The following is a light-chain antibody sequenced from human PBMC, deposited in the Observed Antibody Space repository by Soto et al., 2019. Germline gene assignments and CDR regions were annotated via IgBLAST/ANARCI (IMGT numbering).Light chain of an antibody. V-gene: IGKV3-11*01. Sequence: EIVLTQSPATLSLSPGERATLSCRASQNVANYLDWYQQKPGQAPRLLIYGASIRATGIPARFSGSGSGTDFTLTISSLEPEDFAAYYCQQYNNWPQTFGQGTKVDIK. CDR3: QQYNNWPQT. J-gene: IGKJ1*01. CDR1: QNVANY. CDR2: GAS.